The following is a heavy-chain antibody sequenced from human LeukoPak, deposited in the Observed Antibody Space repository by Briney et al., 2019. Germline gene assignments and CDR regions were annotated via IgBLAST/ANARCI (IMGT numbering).Heavy chain of an antibody. J-gene: IGHJ4*02. V-gene: IGHV3-30*02. D-gene: IGHD3-3*01. CDR3: AKHLQSISTPLDY. CDR2: IRYDGSNK. CDR1: GFTFSSYG. Sequence: GGSLRLSCAASGFTFSSYGMHWVRQAPGKGLEWVAFIRYDGSNKYYADSVKGRFTISRDNSKNTLYLQMNSLRAGDTAVYYCAKHLQSISTPLDYWGQGTLVTVSS.